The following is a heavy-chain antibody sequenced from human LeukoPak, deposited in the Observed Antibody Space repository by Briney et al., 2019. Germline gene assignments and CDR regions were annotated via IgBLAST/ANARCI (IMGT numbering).Heavy chain of an antibody. J-gene: IGHJ5*01. Sequence: KPSETLSLTCTVSGGSISSSTYSWGWIRQPPGKGLEWIGYIYYSGITYYNPSLKSRVTISVDTSKNQFSLKLSSVTAADTAVYYCARGGGGSSTVTIHWFDSWGQGTLVTVSS. D-gene: IGHD4-17*01. CDR2: IYYSGIT. CDR3: ARGGGGSSTVTIHWFDS. V-gene: IGHV4-30-4*08. CDR1: GGSISSSTYS.